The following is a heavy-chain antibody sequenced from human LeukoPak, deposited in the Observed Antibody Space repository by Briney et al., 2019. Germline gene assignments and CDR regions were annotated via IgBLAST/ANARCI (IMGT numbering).Heavy chain of an antibody. CDR3: ARGPSMGSGGSCYRCDWFDP. CDR1: GGSISSGSYY. CDR2: IYTSGST. V-gene: IGHV4-61*02. Sequence: TLSLTCTVSGGSISSGSYYWSWIRQPAGKGLEWIGRIYTSGSTNYNPSLKSRVTISVDTSKNQFSLKLSSVTAADTAVYYCARGPSMGSGGSCYRCDWFDPWGQGTLVTVSS. D-gene: IGHD2-15*01. J-gene: IGHJ5*02.